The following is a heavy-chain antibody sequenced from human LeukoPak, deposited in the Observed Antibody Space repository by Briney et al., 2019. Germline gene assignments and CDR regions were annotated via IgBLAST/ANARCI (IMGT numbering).Heavy chain of an antibody. D-gene: IGHD5-24*01. CDR3: ARSGRWLQTYYFDY. CDR1: GGSISTYY. V-gene: IGHV4-59*12. J-gene: IGHJ4*02. Sequence: PSETLSLTCTVSGGSISTYYWSWIRQPPGKGLEWIGYVYHSGSPNYNPSLKSRVTISEDTSKNQFSLKLSSVTAADTAVYYCARSGRWLQTYYFDYWGQGTLVTVSS. CDR2: VYHSGSP.